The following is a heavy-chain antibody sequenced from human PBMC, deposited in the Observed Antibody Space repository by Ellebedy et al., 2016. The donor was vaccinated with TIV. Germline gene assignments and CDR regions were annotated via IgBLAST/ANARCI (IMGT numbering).Heavy chain of an antibody. CDR3: VQAGGLLSGWYNY. J-gene: IGHJ4*02. D-gene: IGHD6-19*01. CDR2: ISWNSGSI. CDR1: GFTFDDSA. V-gene: IGHV3-9*01. Sequence: GGSLRLXXAASGFTFDDSAMHWVRQAPGKGLEWVSGISWNSGSIDYADSVKGRFTISRDNAKNSLYLQMNSLRAEDTAFYYCVQAGGLLSGWYNYWGQGALVAVSS.